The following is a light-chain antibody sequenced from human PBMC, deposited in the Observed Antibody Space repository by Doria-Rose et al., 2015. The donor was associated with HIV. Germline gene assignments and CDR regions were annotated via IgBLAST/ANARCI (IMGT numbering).Light chain of an antibody. V-gene: IGKV4-1*01. J-gene: IGKJ4*01. Sequence: DIQVTQSPDSLAVSLGERATINCKSSQSVLYSSNNKNFLAWYQHKPGQPPKLLIYWASTRESGVPDRFSGSGSGTDFTLTISSLQAEDVAVYYCQQYYSTPLTFGGGTKVEIK. CDR1: QSVLYSSNNKNF. CDR2: WAS. CDR3: QQYYSTPLT.